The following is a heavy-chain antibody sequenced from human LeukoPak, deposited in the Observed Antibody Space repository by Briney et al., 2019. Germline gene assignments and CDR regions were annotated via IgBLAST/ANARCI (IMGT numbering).Heavy chain of an antibody. V-gene: IGHV3-21*01. J-gene: IGHJ1*01. CDR1: GFTFSSYS. CDR3: ARDGSSGWHAFFQH. D-gene: IGHD6-19*01. Sequence: GGSLRLSCAASGFTFSSYSMSWVRQAPGKGLEWVSSISSSSSYIYYADSVKGRFTISRDNAKNSLYLQMNSLRAEDTAVYYCARDGSSGWHAFFQHWGQGTLVTVSS. CDR2: ISSSSSYI.